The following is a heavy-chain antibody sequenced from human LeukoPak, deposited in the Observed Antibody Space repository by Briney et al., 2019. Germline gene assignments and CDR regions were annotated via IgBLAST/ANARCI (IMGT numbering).Heavy chain of an antibody. CDR3: GLYYYDSSGYERGY. Sequence: PSETLSLTCAVYGGSFSGYYWTWIRQPPGKGLEWIGEINHSGSTNYNPSLKSRVTISVDTSKNQFSLKLSSVTAADTAVYYCGLYYYDSSGYERGYWGQGTLVTVSS. D-gene: IGHD3-22*01. CDR1: GGSFSGYY. V-gene: IGHV4-34*01. J-gene: IGHJ4*02. CDR2: INHSGST.